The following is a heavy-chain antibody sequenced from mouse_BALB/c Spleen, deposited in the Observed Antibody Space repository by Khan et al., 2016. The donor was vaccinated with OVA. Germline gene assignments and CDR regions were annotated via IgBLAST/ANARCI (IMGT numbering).Heavy chain of an antibody. D-gene: IGHD2-10*02. CDR1: GFNIKDTY. Sequence: VQLQQSGAELVKPGASVKLSCTASGFNIKDTYLHWVKQRPEQGLEWIGRIAPANGNTQYDPKFQGKATLTSDTSSNTSYMQLHSLTSEDTAVYYWARPSYDPWDFEGWGAGTTVTVSS. CDR3: ARPSYDPWDFEG. CDR2: IAPANGNT. J-gene: IGHJ1*01. V-gene: IGHV14-3*02.